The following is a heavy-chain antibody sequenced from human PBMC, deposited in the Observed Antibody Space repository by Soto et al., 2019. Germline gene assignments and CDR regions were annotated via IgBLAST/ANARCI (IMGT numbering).Heavy chain of an antibody. CDR3: ARDGPTNSGYDLALDY. CDR1: GFTFSSYG. V-gene: IGHV3-33*01. J-gene: IGHJ4*02. Sequence: PGGSLRLSCSASGFTFSSYGMHWVRQAPGKGLEWVAVIWYDGSKKYNADSVKGRFTIPRDNSKNTLHLQMNSLRAEDTAVYYCARDGPTNSGYDLALDYWGQGTLVTVSS. CDR2: IWYDGSKK. D-gene: IGHD5-12*01.